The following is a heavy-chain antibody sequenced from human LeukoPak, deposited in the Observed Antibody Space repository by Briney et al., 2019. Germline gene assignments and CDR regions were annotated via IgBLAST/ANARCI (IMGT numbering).Heavy chain of an antibody. CDR3: ANNAGRFEGYFLY. CDR2: ISYDGSNK. Sequence: GGSLRLSCAASGFTFSSYAMHWVRQAPGKGLEWVAVISYDGSNKYYADSVKGRFTIFRDNSKSTLYLQMNSLRAEDTAVYYCANNAGRFEGYFLYWGQGTLVTVSS. V-gene: IGHV3-30*04. J-gene: IGHJ4*02. CDR1: GFTFSSYA. D-gene: IGHD3-22*01.